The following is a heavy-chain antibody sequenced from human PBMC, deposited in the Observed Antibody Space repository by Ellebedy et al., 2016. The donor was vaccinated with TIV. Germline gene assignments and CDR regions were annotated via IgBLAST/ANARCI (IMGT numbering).Heavy chain of an antibody. Sequence: LSLTXXASGFTFSSYSMNWVRQAPGKGLEWVSSISSSSSYIYYADSVKGRFTISRDNAKNSLYLQMNSLRAEDTAVYYCARDTSSSWYLPPNNWFDPWGQGTLVTVSS. J-gene: IGHJ5*02. CDR3: ARDTSSSWYLPPNNWFDP. V-gene: IGHV3-21*01. CDR1: GFTFSSYS. CDR2: ISSSSSYI. D-gene: IGHD6-13*01.